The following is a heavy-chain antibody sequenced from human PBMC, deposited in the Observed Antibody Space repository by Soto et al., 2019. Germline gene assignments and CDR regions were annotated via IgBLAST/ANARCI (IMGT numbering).Heavy chain of an antibody. Sequence: QAQLVQSGAEVKKPGASVKVSCKASDYTFTSYGISWVRQAPGQGLEWMGWISAYNRNTNYAQKIQDRVTMTTDTSTNTAYMDLRSLRSDDTAMYYCARAARPYGDFDYWGQGTLVTVSS. J-gene: IGHJ4*02. CDR1: DYTFTSYG. D-gene: IGHD4-17*01. CDR3: ARAARPYGDFDY. V-gene: IGHV1-18*04. CDR2: ISAYNRNT.